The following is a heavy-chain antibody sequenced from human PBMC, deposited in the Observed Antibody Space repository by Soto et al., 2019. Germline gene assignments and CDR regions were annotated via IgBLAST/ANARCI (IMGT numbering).Heavy chain of an antibody. CDR3: ANHFYCSSTSCYVGYYYYYGMDV. J-gene: IGHJ6*02. Sequence: EVQLLESGGGLVQPGGSLRLSCAASGFTFSSYAMSWVRQAPGKGLEWVSAISGSGGSTYYADSVKGRFTISRDNSKNTLYLQMNSLRAEDTAVYYCANHFYCSSTSCYVGYYYYYGMDVWGQGTTVTVSS. V-gene: IGHV3-23*01. CDR1: GFTFSSYA. CDR2: ISGSGGST. D-gene: IGHD2-2*01.